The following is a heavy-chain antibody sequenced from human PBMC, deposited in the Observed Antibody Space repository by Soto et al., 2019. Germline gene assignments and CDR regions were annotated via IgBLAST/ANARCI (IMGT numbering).Heavy chain of an antibody. Sequence: SETLSLTCSVYGWSFSGYYWSWIRQPPGKGLEWIGEINHSGSTTYNPSLKSRVTISVDTSKNQFSLKLSSVTAADTAVYYCARGSLWFGELWNVWGQGTTVTVSS. V-gene: IGHV4-34*01. CDR3: ARGSLWFGELWNV. CDR2: INHSGST. J-gene: IGHJ6*02. D-gene: IGHD3-10*01. CDR1: GWSFSGYY.